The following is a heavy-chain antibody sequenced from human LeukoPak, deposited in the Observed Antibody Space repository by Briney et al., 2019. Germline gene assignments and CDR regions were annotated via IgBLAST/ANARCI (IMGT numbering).Heavy chain of an antibody. V-gene: IGHV4-39*01. Sequence: SETLSLTCSVSSGSISSISFYWAWVRQPPEKGREWIGHIYYTGDSYLNTSLMSRVTLSVDTSKNQFSLKVNSVTVADTAVYYCVRLQRVLPSNDFWGQGTLVTVSS. CDR3: VRLQRVLPSNDF. CDR2: IYYTGDS. J-gene: IGHJ4*02. D-gene: IGHD2-8*02. CDR1: SGSISSISFY.